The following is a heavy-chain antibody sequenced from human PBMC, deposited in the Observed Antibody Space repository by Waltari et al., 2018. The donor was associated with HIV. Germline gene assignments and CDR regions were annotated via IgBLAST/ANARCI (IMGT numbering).Heavy chain of an antibody. CDR1: GYSFTSYW. J-gene: IGHJ6*02. V-gene: IGHV5-51*01. Sequence: EVQLVQSGAEVKKPGESLKISCKGSGYSFTSYWIDWVRQMPGKGLELMGTIYPGDSDTRYSPSFRGQVTISADKSISTAYLQWSSLKASDTAMYYCARQEIVVAATGGMDVWGQGTTVTVSS. CDR2: IYPGDSDT. D-gene: IGHD2-15*01. CDR3: ARQEIVVAATGGMDV.